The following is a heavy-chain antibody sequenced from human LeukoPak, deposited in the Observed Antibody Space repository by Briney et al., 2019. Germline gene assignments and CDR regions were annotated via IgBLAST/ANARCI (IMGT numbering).Heavy chain of an antibody. Sequence: GGSLRLSCAASGFTFSSYWMSWVRQAPGKGLEWVANIKQDGSVEYYVDSVKGRFTISRDNAKNSLYLQMNSLRAEDTAVYYCARDVGAGSVHDYWGQGTLVTVSS. CDR1: GFTFSSYW. V-gene: IGHV3-7*05. CDR3: ARDVGAGSVHDY. CDR2: IKQDGSVE. D-gene: IGHD1-26*01. J-gene: IGHJ4*02.